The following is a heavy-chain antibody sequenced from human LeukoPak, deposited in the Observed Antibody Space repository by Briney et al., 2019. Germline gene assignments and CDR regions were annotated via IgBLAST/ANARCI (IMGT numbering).Heavy chain of an antibody. D-gene: IGHD1-26*01. CDR3: ARDPGVVGVGAPADYYLYMDV. CDR2: ITSGGST. J-gene: IGHJ6*03. CDR1: GFTFRRYA. Sequence: GGSLRLSCAASGFTFRRYAMNWVRQAPGKGLEWVSGITSGGSTYYADSVKGRFTISRDNAKNSLYLQMNSLRAEDTAVYYCARDPGVVGVGAPADYYLYMDVWGKGTTVTVSS. V-gene: IGHV3-21*01.